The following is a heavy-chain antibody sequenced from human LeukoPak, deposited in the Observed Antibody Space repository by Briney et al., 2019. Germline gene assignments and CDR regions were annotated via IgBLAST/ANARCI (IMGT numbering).Heavy chain of an antibody. D-gene: IGHD2-2*01. J-gene: IGHJ5*02. CDR2: ISSSSSYI. CDR3: AREEVPAADNWFDP. CDR1: GFTFSSYS. V-gene: IGHV3-21*04. Sequence: PGGSLRLSCAASGFTFSSYSMNWVRQAPGKGLEWVSSISSSSSYIYYADSVKGRFTISRDNAKNSLYLQMNSLRAEDTAVYYCAREEVPAADNWFDPWGQGTLVTVSS.